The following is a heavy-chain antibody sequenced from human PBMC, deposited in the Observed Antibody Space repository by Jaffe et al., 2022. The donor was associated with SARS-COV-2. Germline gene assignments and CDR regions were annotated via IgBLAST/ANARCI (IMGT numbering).Heavy chain of an antibody. D-gene: IGHD4-17*01. CDR2: ISSSSSTI. CDR3: ARDDYGGNSRFDL. Sequence: EVQLVESGGGLVQPGGSLRLSCAASGFTFSSYSMNWVRQAPGKGLEWVSYISSSSSTIYYADSVKGRFTISRDNAKNSLYLQMNSLRAEDTAVYYCARDDYGGNSRFDLWGRGTLVTVSS. V-gene: IGHV3-48*01. J-gene: IGHJ2*01. CDR1: GFTFSSYS.